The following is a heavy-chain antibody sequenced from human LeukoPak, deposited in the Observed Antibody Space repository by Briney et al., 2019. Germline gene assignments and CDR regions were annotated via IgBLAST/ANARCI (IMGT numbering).Heavy chain of an antibody. CDR1: GFTFSRYA. CDR3: ANEIRPNDY. J-gene: IGHJ4*02. CDR2: NCDSGGST. V-gene: IGHV3-23*01. Sequence: PGGSLRLSCAASGFTFSRYAMSCVRQAPGKGVEWVSANCDSGGSTYCADSVKGRFTISRDNSKNTLYLQMNSLRAKDTAVYYCANEIRPNDYWGQGTQVTVSS. D-gene: IGHD4-17*01.